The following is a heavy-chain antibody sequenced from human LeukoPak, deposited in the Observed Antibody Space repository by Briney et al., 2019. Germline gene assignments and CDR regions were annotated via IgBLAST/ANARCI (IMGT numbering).Heavy chain of an antibody. CDR2: ISAYNGDT. CDR3: AKDPTNTSGRYAHFDY. D-gene: IGHD6-19*01. V-gene: IGHV1-18*01. CDR1: GFTFTRYG. Sequence: ASVKVFCKASGFTFTRYGITWVRQAPGQGLEWMGWISAYNGDTNYAQKLQGRVTMTRDPSTSTVYMELRSLSSDDTAVYYCAKDPTNTSGRYAHFDYWGRGTLVTVSS. J-gene: IGHJ4*02.